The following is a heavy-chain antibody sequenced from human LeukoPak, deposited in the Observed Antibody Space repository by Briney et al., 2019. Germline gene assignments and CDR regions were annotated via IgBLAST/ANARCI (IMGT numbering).Heavy chain of an antibody. V-gene: IGHV3-9*01. J-gene: IGHJ4*02. D-gene: IGHD6-13*01. Sequence: GSSLRLSCAASGFTFDDYAMHWVRQAPGKGLEGVSGISWNSGSIGYADSVKGRFTISRDNAKNSLYLQMNSLRAEDTALYYCAKDIAAAGYFDYCGQGTLVTVSS. CDR3: AKDIAAAGYFDY. CDR2: ISWNSGSI. CDR1: GFTFDDYA.